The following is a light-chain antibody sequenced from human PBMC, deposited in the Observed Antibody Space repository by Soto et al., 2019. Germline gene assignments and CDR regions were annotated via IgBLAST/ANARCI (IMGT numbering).Light chain of an antibody. J-gene: IGLJ2*01. CDR3: SSFTTANTVV. CDR2: EVN. CDR1: RSDIGSYNY. V-gene: IGLV2-14*01. Sequence: QSALTQPASVSGSPGQSITITCTGSRSDIGSYNYVSWYQHHPGKAPRLIIFEVNNRPSGVSNRFSGSKSGNTASLTVSGLQTDDESEYFCSSFTTANTVVFGGGTKLTVL.